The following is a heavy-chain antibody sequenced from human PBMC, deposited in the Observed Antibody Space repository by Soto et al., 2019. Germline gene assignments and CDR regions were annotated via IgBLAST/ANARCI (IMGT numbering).Heavy chain of an antibody. CDR2: ISGSGGST. Sequence: EVPLLESGGGLVQPGGSLRLSCAASGFTFSSYAMSWVRQAPGKGLEWVSAISGSGGSTYYADSVKGRFTISRDNSKNTLYLQMNSLRAEDTAVYYCAKGYNWNDALFDYWGQGTLVTVSS. CDR1: GFTFSSYA. D-gene: IGHD1-1*01. V-gene: IGHV3-23*01. CDR3: AKGYNWNDALFDY. J-gene: IGHJ4*02.